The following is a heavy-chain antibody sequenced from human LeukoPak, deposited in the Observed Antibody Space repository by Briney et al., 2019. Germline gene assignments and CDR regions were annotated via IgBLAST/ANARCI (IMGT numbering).Heavy chain of an antibody. Sequence: GASVKVSCKASGYTFTGYYMHWVRQAPGQGLEWMGWINPNSGGTNYAQKFQGRVTMTRDTSTSTAYMELSRLRSDDTAVYYCAREMATTRDAFDIWGQGTMVTVPS. V-gene: IGHV1-2*02. CDR1: GYTFTGYY. D-gene: IGHD5-24*01. CDR2: INPNSGGT. CDR3: AREMATTRDAFDI. J-gene: IGHJ3*02.